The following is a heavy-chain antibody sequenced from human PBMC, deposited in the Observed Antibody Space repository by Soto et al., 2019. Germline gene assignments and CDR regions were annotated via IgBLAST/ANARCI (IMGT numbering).Heavy chain of an antibody. V-gene: IGHV3-53*01. CDR3: ARDGRGLYCAFWSGYYPPGMDV. CDR2: IYSGGST. J-gene: IGHJ6*02. Sequence: EVQLVESGGGLIQPGGSLRLSCAASGFTVSSNYMSWVRQAPGKGLEWVSVIYSGGSTYYADSVKGRFTISRDNSKNTLYLQMNSLRAEETAVYYCARDGRGLYCAFWSGYYPPGMDVWGQGTKVTVSS. D-gene: IGHD3-3*01. CDR1: GFTVSSNY.